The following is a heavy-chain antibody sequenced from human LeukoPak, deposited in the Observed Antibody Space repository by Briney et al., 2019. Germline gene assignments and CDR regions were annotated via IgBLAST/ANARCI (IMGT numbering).Heavy chain of an antibody. CDR1: GYTFTSYD. CDR3: ARAPFKDPTFFDP. V-gene: IGHV1-8*01. CDR2: MNPNSGNT. J-gene: IGHJ5*02. Sequence: ASVKVSCKASGYTFTSYDINWVRQATGQGLEWMGWMNPNSGNTGYAQKFQGRVTMTRNTTISTAYMELGSLRSEDTAVYYCARAPFKDPTFFDPWGQGTLVTVSS.